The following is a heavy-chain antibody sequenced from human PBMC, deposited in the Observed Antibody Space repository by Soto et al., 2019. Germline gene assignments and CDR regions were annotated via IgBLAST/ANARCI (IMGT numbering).Heavy chain of an antibody. CDR3: ARDGNSYGYSY. CDR2: IYYSGST. Sequence: PSETLSLTCTVSGGSISSGGYYWSWIRQHPGKGLEWIGYIYYSGSTYYNPSLKSRVTISVDTSKNQFSLKLSSVTAADTAVYYCARDGNSYGYSYWGPGTLVTVSS. D-gene: IGHD5-18*01. CDR1: GGSISSGGYY. V-gene: IGHV4-31*03. J-gene: IGHJ4*02.